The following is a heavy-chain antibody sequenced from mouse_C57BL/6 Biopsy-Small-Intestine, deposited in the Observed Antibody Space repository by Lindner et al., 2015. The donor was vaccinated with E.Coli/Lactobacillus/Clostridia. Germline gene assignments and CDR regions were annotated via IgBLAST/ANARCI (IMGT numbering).Heavy chain of an antibody. Sequence: VQLQESGGGLVQPGGSLSLSCAASGFTFIDYYMSWVRQPPGKALEWLGFIRNKANGYTTEYSASVKGRFTMSRDNSQSILYLQMNALRAEDSATYYCARAPRFDYWGQGTTLTVSS. CDR1: GFTFIDYY. V-gene: IGHV7-3*01. CDR3: ARAPRFDY. CDR2: IRNKANGYTT. J-gene: IGHJ2*01.